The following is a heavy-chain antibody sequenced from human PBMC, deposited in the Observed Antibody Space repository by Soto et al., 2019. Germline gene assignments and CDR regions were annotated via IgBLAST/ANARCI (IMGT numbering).Heavy chain of an antibody. J-gene: IGHJ4*02. V-gene: IGHV4-59*01. CDR1: GGSISSYY. D-gene: IGHD2-21*02. CDR3: ARLTDCGGDCPLFDY. Sequence: NPSETLSLTCTVSGGSISSYYWSWIRLPQGKGLEWIGYIYYSGSTNYNPSLKSRVTISVDTSKNQFSLKLSSVTAADTAVYYCARLTDCGGDCPLFDYWGQGTLVTVSS. CDR2: IYYSGST.